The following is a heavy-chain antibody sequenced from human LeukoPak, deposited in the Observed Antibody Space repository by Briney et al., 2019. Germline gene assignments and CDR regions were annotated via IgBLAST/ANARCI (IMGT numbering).Heavy chain of an antibody. CDR2: ISWNSGSI. V-gene: IGHV3-9*01. D-gene: IGHD3-3*01. J-gene: IGHJ4*02. CDR3: AKDAHLPYYDFWSGYYTGFDY. Sequence: GGSLRLSCAASGFTFDDYAMHWVRQAPGKGLEWVSGISWNSGSIGYAASVKGRFTISRDNAKNSLYLQMNSLRAEDTALYYCAKDAHLPYYDFWSGYYTGFDYWGQGTLVTVSS. CDR1: GFTFDDYA.